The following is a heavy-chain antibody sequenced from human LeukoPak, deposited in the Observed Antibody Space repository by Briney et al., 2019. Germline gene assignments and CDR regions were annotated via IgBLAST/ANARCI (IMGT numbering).Heavy chain of an antibody. CDR1: GFPFNNYG. V-gene: IGHV3-23*01. CDR2: IRVSGGST. J-gene: IGHJ4*02. D-gene: IGHD3-10*01. Sequence: GGSLRLSCAASGFPFNNYGITWVRQAPGKGLEWVSAIRVSGGSTYYSDSVKGRFTISRDNSKNTLSLQMNSLRAEDTAVYYCAKLPTYYYGSGSSGGDYWGQGTLVTVSS. CDR3: AKLPTYYYGSGSSGGDY.